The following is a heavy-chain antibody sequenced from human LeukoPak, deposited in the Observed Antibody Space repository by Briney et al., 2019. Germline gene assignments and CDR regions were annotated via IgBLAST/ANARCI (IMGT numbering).Heavy chain of an antibody. CDR3: ARFVDSSSYNVNWFDP. CDR1: GGSISSYY. V-gene: IGHV4-59*01. Sequence: SETLSLTCTVSGGSISSYYWSWIRQPPGKGLEWIGYIYYSGSTNYNPSLKSRVTISVDTSKNQFSLKLSSVTAADTAVYYCARFVDSSSYNVNWFDPWGQGTLVTVSS. CDR2: IYYSGST. D-gene: IGHD6-13*01. J-gene: IGHJ5*02.